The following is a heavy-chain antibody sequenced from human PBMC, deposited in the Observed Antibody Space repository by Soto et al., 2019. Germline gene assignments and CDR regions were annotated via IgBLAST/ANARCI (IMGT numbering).Heavy chain of an antibody. V-gene: IGHV2-5*02. D-gene: IGHD3-9*01. CDR3: ARKGPEDWPLDY. CDR1: GFSLSTSGVG. CDR2: IHWDGAK. Sequence: QITLKESGPTLVKPTQTLTLTCTFSGFSLSTSGVGVGWIRQPPGKALEWLAVIHWDGAKEYSPSLKNRLTISKDSSKNQVVLTMTNMGPMDTGTYYCARKGPEDWPLDYWGQGTLVTVSS. J-gene: IGHJ4*02.